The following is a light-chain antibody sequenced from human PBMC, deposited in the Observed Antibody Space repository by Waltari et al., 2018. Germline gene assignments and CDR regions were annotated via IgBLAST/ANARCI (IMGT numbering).Light chain of an antibody. Sequence: QSALTQPASVSGSPGQSITISCTGTSSDVGSYNYVSWYQQHPGKAPKLMIYDVTKRPSWVSNRFSGSKSGNTASLTISGLQAEDEADYYCSSYTSSSSWVFGGGTKLTVL. CDR3: SSYTSSSSWV. J-gene: IGLJ3*02. V-gene: IGLV2-14*01. CDR2: DVT. CDR1: SSDVGSYNY.